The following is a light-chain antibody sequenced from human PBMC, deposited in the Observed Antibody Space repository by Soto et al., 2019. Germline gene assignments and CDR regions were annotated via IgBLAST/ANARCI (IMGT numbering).Light chain of an antibody. CDR2: GAS. Sequence: EIVLTQSPGTLSLSPGERATLSCRASQSVSSSYLAWYQQKPGQAPRVLIYGASIRATGIPDRFSGSGSGTDFTLTISRLEPEDFAVYYCQQSGSSPRTFGQGTKVEIK. V-gene: IGKV3-20*01. CDR3: QQSGSSPRT. CDR1: QSVSSSY. J-gene: IGKJ1*01.